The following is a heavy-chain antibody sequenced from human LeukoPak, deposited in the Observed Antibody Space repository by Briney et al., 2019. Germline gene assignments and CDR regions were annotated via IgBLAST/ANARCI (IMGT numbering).Heavy chain of an antibody. CDR1: GFTFSSYW. CDR3: VRDNAYKFDY. J-gene: IGHJ4*02. D-gene: IGHD5-24*01. V-gene: IGHV3-74*01. CDR2: INTFGTTA. Sequence: GGSLRLSCAVSGFTFSSYWMNWVRQVPGKGLVWVSHINTFGTTATYADSVKGRYTISRDNANNTLYLQMNSLRVEDTAVYYCVRDNAYKFDYWGQGTLVTVSS.